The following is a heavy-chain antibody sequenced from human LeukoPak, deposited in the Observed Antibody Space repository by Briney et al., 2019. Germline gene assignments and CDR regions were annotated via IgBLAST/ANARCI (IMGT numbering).Heavy chain of an antibody. J-gene: IGHJ4*02. CDR1: GFTFSSYA. CDR2: ISYGGSNK. Sequence: GRSLRLSCAASGFTFSSYAMHWVRQAPGKGLEWVAVISYGGSNKYYADSVKGRFTISRDNSKNTLYLQMNSLRAEDTAVYYCARAIVFTSSFDYWGQGTLVTVSS. CDR3: ARAIVFTSSFDY. V-gene: IGHV3-30-3*01. D-gene: IGHD1-26*01.